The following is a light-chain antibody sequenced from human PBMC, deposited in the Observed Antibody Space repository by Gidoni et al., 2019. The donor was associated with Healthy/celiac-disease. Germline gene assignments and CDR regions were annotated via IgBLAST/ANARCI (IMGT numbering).Light chain of an antibody. J-gene: IGKJ1*01. CDR2: AAS. CDR1: QGISNY. CDR3: QKYNSAPWT. Sequence: DIQMTQSPSSLSASVGDRVTITCRGSQGISNYLAWYQQKPGKVPKLLIYAASTLQSGVPSRFSGSGSGTDFTLTISSLQLEDVATYYCQKYNSAPWTFGQGTKVEIK. V-gene: IGKV1-27*01.